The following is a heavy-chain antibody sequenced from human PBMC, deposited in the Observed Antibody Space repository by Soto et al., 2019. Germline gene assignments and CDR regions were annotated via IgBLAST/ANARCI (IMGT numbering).Heavy chain of an antibody. D-gene: IGHD3-10*01. V-gene: IGHV4-59*01. CDR1: GGSISSYY. CDR2: IYYSGST. J-gene: IGHJ3*02. Sequence: SETLSLTCTVSGGSISSYYWGWIRQPPGKGLEWIGYIYYSGSTNYNPSLESRVTISVDTSKNQFSLKLSSVTAADTAVYYCARERSGSYPTVDAFDIWGQGTMVTVSS. CDR3: ARERSGSYPTVDAFDI.